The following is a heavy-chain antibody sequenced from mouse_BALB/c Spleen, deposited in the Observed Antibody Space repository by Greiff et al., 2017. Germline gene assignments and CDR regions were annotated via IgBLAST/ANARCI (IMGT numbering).Heavy chain of an antibody. CDR1: GYSITSDYA. CDR3: ARSGYGSAWFAY. J-gene: IGHJ3*01. D-gene: IGHD1-2*01. Sequence: VQLKQSGPGLVKPSQSLSLTCTVTGYSITSDYAWNWIRQFPGNKLEWMGYISYSGSTSYNPSLKSRISITRDTSKNQFFLQLNSVTTEDTATYYCARSGYGSAWFAYWGQGTLVTVSA. CDR2: ISYSGST. V-gene: IGHV3-2*02.